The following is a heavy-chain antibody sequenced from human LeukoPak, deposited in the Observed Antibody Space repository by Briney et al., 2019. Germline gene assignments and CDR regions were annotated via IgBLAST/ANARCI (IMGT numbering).Heavy chain of an antibody. D-gene: IGHD3-10*01. Sequence: ASVKVSCKASGYTFTSYDINWVRQATGQGLEWMGWMNPNSGNTGYAQKFQGRVTMTRNTSISTAYMELSSLRSEDTAVYYCARGRRIYYGSGSLPGYWGQGTPVTVSS. V-gene: IGHV1-8*01. CDR2: MNPNSGNT. CDR1: GYTFTSYD. CDR3: ARGRRIYYGSGSLPGY. J-gene: IGHJ4*02.